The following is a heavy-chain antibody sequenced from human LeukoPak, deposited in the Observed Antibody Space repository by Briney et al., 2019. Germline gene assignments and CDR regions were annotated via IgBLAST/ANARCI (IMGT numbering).Heavy chain of an antibody. CDR2: ISANGQAT. D-gene: IGHD3-16*02. CDR1: GFAFGTYA. J-gene: IGHJ4*02. V-gene: IGHV3-23*01. CDR3: ARDRYNSILQRLAY. Sequence: PGGSLRLSCAGSGFAFGTYAMSWVRQAPGMGLEWVSSISANGQATYYADSVEGRFTISRDNSKNTLYLQLNSLRGGDTATYYCARDRYNSILQRLAYWGQGTKVNGSS.